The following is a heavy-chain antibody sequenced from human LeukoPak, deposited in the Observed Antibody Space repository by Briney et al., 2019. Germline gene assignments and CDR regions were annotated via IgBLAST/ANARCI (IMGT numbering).Heavy chain of an antibody. Sequence: PGGSLRLSCAASGFTFSSYSMNWVRQAPGKGLEWVSSISSSSSYIYYADSVKGRSTISRDNAKNSLYLQMNSLRAEDTAVYYCASKSHGSVPIYWGQGTLVTVSS. D-gene: IGHD5-18*01. CDR1: GFTFSSYS. V-gene: IGHV3-21*01. CDR2: ISSSSSYI. CDR3: ASKSHGSVPIY. J-gene: IGHJ4*02.